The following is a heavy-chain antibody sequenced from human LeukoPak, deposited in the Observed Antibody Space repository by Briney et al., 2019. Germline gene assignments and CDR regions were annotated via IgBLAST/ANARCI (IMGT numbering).Heavy chain of an antibody. Sequence: QPGRSLRLSCAASGFTFSSYAMHWVRQAPGKGLEWVAVISYDGSNKYYADSVKGRFAISRDNSKNTLYLQMNSLRAEDTAVYYCARDPSTTVTTVGDAFDIWGQGTMVTVSS. D-gene: IGHD4-17*01. V-gene: IGHV3-30*09. CDR3: ARDPSTTVTTVGDAFDI. CDR1: GFTFSSYA. J-gene: IGHJ3*02. CDR2: ISYDGSNK.